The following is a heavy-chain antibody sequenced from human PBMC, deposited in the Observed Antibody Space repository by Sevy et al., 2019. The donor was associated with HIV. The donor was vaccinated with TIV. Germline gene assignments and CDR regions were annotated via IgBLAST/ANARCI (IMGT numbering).Heavy chain of an antibody. CDR1: GFNINNYD. CDR2: IGTSGDT. Sequence: GGSLRLSCEASGFNINNYDLHWVRHVEGKGLEWVSVIGTSGDTYYSASVEVRLTTSRDNAKSSFYLHMHSLRAGDTAVYYCTREATGTGFDYWGQGTPVTVSS. D-gene: IGHD1-1*01. V-gene: IGHV3-13*01. CDR3: TREATGTGFDY. J-gene: IGHJ4*02.